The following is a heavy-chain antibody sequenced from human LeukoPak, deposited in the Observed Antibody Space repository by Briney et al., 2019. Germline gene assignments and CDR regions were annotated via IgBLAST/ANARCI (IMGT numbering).Heavy chain of an antibody. CDR1: GFSFSGHW. V-gene: IGHV3-74*01. Sequence: PGGSLRLSCTASGFSFSGHWMHWARQLPGKGLVWVSRISPTGSTTSYADSVKGRFTISRDNAKNSLYLQMNSLRAEDTAVYYCAREAYDSSVADYWGQGTLVTVSS. D-gene: IGHD3-22*01. CDR3: AREAYDSSVADY. J-gene: IGHJ4*02. CDR2: ISPTGSTT.